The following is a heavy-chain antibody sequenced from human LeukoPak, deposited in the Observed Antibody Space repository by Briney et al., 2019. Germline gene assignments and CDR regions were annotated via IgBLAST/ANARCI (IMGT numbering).Heavy chain of an antibody. J-gene: IGHJ4*02. D-gene: IGHD2-15*01. CDR2: ISAYNGNT. Sequence: GASVKVSCKASGYTFTSYGISWVRQAPGQGLEWMGWISAYNGNTNYAQKLQGRVTMTTDTSTSTAYMELRSLRSDDTAVYYCASGPVVVVAAMEGFDYWGQGTLVTVSS. CDR3: ASGPVVVVAAMEGFDY. CDR1: GYTFTSYG. V-gene: IGHV1-18*01.